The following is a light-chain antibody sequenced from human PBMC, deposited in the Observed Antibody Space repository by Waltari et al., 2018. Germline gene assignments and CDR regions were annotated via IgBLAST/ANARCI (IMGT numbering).Light chain of an antibody. CDR3: CSYAGAYTYV. J-gene: IGLJ1*01. CDR2: DVS. V-gene: IGLV2-11*01. Sequence: QSALTQPRSVSGSPGQSVTISCTGTSSDVGTYDRVYWYQQSPGKAPKLMIYDVSKRPSGVLRRFSGSTSGNTASLTISGLQAEDEADYYCCSYAGAYTYVFGTGTKVTVL. CDR1: SSDVGTYDR.